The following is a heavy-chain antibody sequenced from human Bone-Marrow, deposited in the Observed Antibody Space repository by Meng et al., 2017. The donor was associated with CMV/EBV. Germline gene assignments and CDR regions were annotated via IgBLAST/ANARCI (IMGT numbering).Heavy chain of an antibody. V-gene: IGHV4-31*03. Sequence: SETLSLTCTVSGGSISSGGYYWNWIRQHPGKGLEWIGYIYYSGSTYYNPSLKSRVTISVDTSKNQFSLKLRSVTAADTAVYYCARSVPEYSNYFDYWGQGTLVTVSS. J-gene: IGHJ4*02. D-gene: IGHD4-11*01. CDR1: GGSISSGGYY. CDR3: ARSVPEYSNYFDY. CDR2: IYYSGST.